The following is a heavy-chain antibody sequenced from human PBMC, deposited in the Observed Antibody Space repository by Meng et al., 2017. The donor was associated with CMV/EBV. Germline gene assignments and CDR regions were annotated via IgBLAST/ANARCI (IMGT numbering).Heavy chain of an antibody. CDR3: ARCVVVPAAHATPRIWFDP. CDR1: GGSVSSGSYY. CDR2: IYYSGST. V-gene: IGHV4-61*01. J-gene: IGHJ5*02. D-gene: IGHD2-2*01. Sequence: SETLSLTCTVSGGSVSSGSYYWSWIWQPPGKGLEWIGYIYYSGSTNYNPSLKSRVTISVDTSKNQFSLKLSSVTAADTAVYYCARCVVVPAAHATPRIWFDPWGQGTLVTVSS.